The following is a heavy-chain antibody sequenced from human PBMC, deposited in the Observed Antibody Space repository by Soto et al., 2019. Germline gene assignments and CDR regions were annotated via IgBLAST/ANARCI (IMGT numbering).Heavy chain of an antibody. CDR1: GYTFTGYY. J-gene: IGHJ5*02. CDR3: ARVIGYCSGGSCPNWFDP. V-gene: IGHV1-2*04. Sequence: VRLVQSGAEVKKPGASVKVSCKASGYTFTGYYMHWVRQAPGQGLEWMGWINPNSGGTNYAQKFQGWVTMTRDTSISTAYMEMSRLRSDDTAVYYCARVIGYCSGGSCPNWFDPWGQGTLVTVSS. D-gene: IGHD2-15*01. CDR2: INPNSGGT.